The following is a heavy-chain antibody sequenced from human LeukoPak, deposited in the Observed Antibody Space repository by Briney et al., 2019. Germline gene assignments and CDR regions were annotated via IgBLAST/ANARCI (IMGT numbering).Heavy chain of an antibody. Sequence: SETLSLTCTVSGGSIYSSSFYWGWIRQPPGKGLEWIGSFSDSGSTYYNPSLKSRVTISVDTSKQFSLKLSSVTAADTAVYYCARHPSICDTFQLWGQGTLVTVSS. J-gene: IGHJ1*01. D-gene: IGHD2-21*01. V-gene: IGHV4-39*01. CDR3: ARHPSICDTFQL. CDR1: GGSIYSSSFY. CDR2: FSDSGST.